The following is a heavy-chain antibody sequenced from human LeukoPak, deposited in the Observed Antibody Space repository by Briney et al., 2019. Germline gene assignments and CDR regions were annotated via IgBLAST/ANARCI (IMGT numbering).Heavy chain of an antibody. J-gene: IGHJ4*02. CDR3: AREAYSSGWYSLDH. D-gene: IGHD6-19*01. CDR2: ISYDGSNK. CDR1: GFTFSSYA. V-gene: IGHV3-30-3*01. Sequence: GRSLRLSCAASGFTFSSYAMHWVRQAPGKGLEWVAVISYDGSNKYYADSVKGRFTISRDNSKNTLYLQMNSLRAEDTAVYYCAREAYSSGWYSLDHWGQGTLVTVSS.